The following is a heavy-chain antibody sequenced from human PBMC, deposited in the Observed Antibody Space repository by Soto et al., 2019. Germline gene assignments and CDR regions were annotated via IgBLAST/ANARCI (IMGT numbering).Heavy chain of an antibody. CDR3: ARDPPAAMGGHYCYYGMDV. Sequence: GGSLRLSCAASGFTFSSYSMNWVRQAPGKGLEWVSSISSSSSYIYYADSVKGRFTISRDNAKNSLYLQMNSLRAEDTAVYYCARDPPAAMGGHYCYYGMDVSGQGTRVTFSS. J-gene: IGHJ6*02. CDR1: GFTFSSYS. V-gene: IGHV3-21*01. CDR2: ISSSSSYI. D-gene: IGHD2-2*01.